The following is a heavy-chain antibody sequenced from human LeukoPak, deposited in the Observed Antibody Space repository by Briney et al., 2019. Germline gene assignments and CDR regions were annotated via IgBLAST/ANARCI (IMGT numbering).Heavy chain of an antibody. D-gene: IGHD3-22*01. CDR2: THHSGNA. CDR3: FGM. J-gene: IGHJ3*02. CDR1: GDSVSGYY. V-gene: IGHV4-59*02. Sequence: SETLSLTCIVSGDSVSGYYWNWIRQPPGKGLEWIGYTHHSGNALYNPSLKSRVTTSVDTSKNQFSLSLSYYCARWEVRLNAFGMWGQGTMVTVSS.